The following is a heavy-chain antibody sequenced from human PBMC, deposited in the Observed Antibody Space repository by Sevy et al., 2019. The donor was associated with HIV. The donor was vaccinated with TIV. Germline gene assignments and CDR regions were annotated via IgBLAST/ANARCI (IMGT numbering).Heavy chain of an antibody. D-gene: IGHD3-10*01. CDR3: AGGYYDGSGSYFYYMDV. CDR1: GGSISSYY. V-gene: IGHV4-4*07. CDR2: IYTSGST. J-gene: IGHJ6*03. Sequence: SETLSLTCTVSGGSISSYYWSWIRQPAGKGLEWIGRIYTSGSTNYNPSLKSRVTMSVDTSKNQFSLKLSSVTAADTAVDYCAGGYYDGSGSYFYYMDVWGKGTPVTVSS.